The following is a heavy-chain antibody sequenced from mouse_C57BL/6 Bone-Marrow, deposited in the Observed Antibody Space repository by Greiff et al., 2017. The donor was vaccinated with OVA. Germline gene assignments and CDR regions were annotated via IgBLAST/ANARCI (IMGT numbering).Heavy chain of an antibody. D-gene: IGHD1-1*01. Sequence: EVKLMESEGGLVQPGSSMKLSCTASGFTFSDYYMAWVRQVPEKGLEWVANINYDGSSTYYLDSLKSRFIISRDNAKNILYLQMSSLKSEDTATYYCARGDTTVVYWYFDVWGTGTTVTVSS. CDR1: GFTFSDYY. CDR2: INYDGSST. V-gene: IGHV5-16*01. J-gene: IGHJ1*03. CDR3: ARGDTTVVYWYFDV.